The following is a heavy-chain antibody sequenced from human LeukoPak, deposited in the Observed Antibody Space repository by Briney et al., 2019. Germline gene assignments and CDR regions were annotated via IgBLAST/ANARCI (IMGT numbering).Heavy chain of an antibody. CDR1: GFTFTSYA. CDR3: ARYYYDSSGYSVDY. Sequence: GGSLKLSCAASGFTFTSYAMSWVRQAPGKGLEGVSAISGSGGSTYYADSVKGRFTISRDNSKNTLYLQMNSLRAEDTAVYYCARYYYDSSGYSVDYWGQGTLVTVSS. J-gene: IGHJ4*02. V-gene: IGHV3-23*01. D-gene: IGHD3-22*01. CDR2: ISGSGGST.